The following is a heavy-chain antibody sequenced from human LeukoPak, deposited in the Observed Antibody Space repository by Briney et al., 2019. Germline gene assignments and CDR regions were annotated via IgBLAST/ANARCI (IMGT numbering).Heavy chain of an antibody. Sequence: GGSLRLSCAASGFTFSSYAMSWVRQAPGKGLEWVSAISGSGGSTYYADSVKGRSTISRDNSKNTLYLQMNSLRAEDTAVYYCARDKSVTMIASAFDIWGQGTMVTVSS. CDR1: GFTFSSYA. CDR2: ISGSGGST. D-gene: IGHD3-22*01. V-gene: IGHV3-23*01. J-gene: IGHJ3*02. CDR3: ARDKSVTMIASAFDI.